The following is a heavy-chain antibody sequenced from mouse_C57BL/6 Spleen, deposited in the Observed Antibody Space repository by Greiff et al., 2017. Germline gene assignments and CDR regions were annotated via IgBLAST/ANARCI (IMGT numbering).Heavy chain of an antibody. V-gene: IGHV5-6*01. J-gene: IGHJ2*01. CDR3: ASYYDSPCDY. Sequence: EVNLVESGGDLVKPGGSLKLSCAASGFTFSSYGMSWVRQTPDKRLEWVATISSGGSYTYYTDSVKGRFTIARDKAKTTLYLQMSSLKSEDTAMYYCASYYDSPCDYWGQGTTLTGAS. CDR2: ISSGGSYT. D-gene: IGHD2-4*01. CDR1: GFTFSSYG.